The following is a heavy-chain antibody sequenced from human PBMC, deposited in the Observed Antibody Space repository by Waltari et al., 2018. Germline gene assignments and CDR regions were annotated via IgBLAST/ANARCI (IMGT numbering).Heavy chain of an antibody. CDR1: GYTLTELS. J-gene: IGHJ5*02. D-gene: IGHD6-13*01. Sequence: QVQLVQSGAEVKKPGASVKVSCKVSGYTLTELSMHWVRQAPGKGLEWMGGFDPEDGETIYEQKCQGRVTMTEDTSTDTAYMELSSLRSEDTAVYYCATDLGQLVGYNWFDPRGQGTLVTVSS. V-gene: IGHV1-24*01. CDR3: ATDLGQLVGYNWFDP. CDR2: FDPEDGET.